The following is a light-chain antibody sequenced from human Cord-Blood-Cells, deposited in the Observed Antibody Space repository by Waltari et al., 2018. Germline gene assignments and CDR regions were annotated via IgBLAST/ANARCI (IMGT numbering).Light chain of an antibody. CDR1: KRISSY. V-gene: IGKV1-39*01. CDR3: QQSYSTPT. Sequence: DIQMTKSPSSLSASVGARVTITCRASKRISSYLNWYQQKPGKAPKLLIYAASSLQSGVPSRFSGSGSGTDFTLTISSLQPEDFATYYCQQSYSTPTFGQGTKVEIK. CDR2: AAS. J-gene: IGKJ1*01.